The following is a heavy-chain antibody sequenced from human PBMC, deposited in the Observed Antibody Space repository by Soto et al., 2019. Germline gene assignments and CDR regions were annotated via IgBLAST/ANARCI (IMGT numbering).Heavy chain of an antibody. Sequence: SETPSLTCAVYGGSFSGYYWSWIRQPPGKGLEWIGEINHSGSTNYNPSLKSRVTISVDTSKNQFSLKLSSVTAADTAVYYCASTFVDIVATIQGAFDIWGQGTMVTVSS. D-gene: IGHD5-12*01. CDR2: INHSGST. CDR1: GGSFSGYY. J-gene: IGHJ3*02. CDR3: ASTFVDIVATIQGAFDI. V-gene: IGHV4-34*01.